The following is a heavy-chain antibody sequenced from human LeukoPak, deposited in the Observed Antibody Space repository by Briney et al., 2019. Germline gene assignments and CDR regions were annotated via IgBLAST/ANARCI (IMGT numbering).Heavy chain of an antibody. D-gene: IGHD2-2*01. J-gene: IGHJ4*02. CDR2: MREDGREI. CDR3: ARARGYQLSNFDY. V-gene: IGHV3-7*04. CDR1: GFPYDVQT. Sequence: GGSLRLSCVASGFPYDVQTMSWVRQAPGKGLEWVASMREDGREIHYVDSVKGRFTISRDNPKNSLYLQMNSLRAEDTAVYYCARARGYQLSNFDYWGQGTLVTVSS.